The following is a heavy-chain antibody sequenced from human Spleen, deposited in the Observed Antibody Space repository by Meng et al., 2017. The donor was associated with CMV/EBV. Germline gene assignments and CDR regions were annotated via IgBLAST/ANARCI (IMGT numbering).Heavy chain of an antibody. CDR3: ARDLDNTVAGTIGY. Sequence: ASGYTFNSYAISWVRQAPGQGLEWMGWISGYNGNTNYAQKLQGRVTMTTDTSTSTAYMELRSLRSDDTAVYYCARDLDNTVAGTIGYWGQGTLVTVSS. D-gene: IGHD4-23*01. V-gene: IGHV1-18*01. J-gene: IGHJ4*02. CDR2: ISGYNGNT. CDR1: GYTFNSYA.